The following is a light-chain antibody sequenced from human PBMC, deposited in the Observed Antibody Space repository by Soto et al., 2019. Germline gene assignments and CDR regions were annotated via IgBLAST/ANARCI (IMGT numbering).Light chain of an antibody. V-gene: IGKV3-20*01. J-gene: IGKJ1*01. Sequence: EIVLTQSPDTLSLYPGERATLSCRASQSVSSSYLAWYQQKPGQAPRLLIYGASSRATGIPDRFSGSGSGTDFTLTISRLEPEDFAVYYCQQYGSSPRTFGQGTKVEIK. CDR3: QQYGSSPRT. CDR1: QSVSSSY. CDR2: GAS.